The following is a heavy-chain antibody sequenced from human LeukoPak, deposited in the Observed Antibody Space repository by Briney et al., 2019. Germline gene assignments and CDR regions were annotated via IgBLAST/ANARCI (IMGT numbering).Heavy chain of an antibody. D-gene: IGHD3-10*01. J-gene: IGHJ4*02. CDR1: GFTFSTYG. CDR2: IWFDGSNK. CDR3: AKMVGFGELLTY. V-gene: IGHV3-33*06. Sequence: GGSLRLSCAASGFTFSTYGMHWVRQAPGKGLEWVAVIWFDGSNKYYADSVKGRFTISRDNSKNTLYLQMNSLRAEDTAVYYCAKMVGFGELLTYWGQGTLVTVSS.